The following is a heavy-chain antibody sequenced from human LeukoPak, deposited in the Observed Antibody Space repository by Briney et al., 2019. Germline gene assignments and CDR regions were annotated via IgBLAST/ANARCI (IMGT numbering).Heavy chain of an antibody. Sequence: GGSLRLSCAASGFTFSSYGMYWVRQAPGKGLEWVAFIRYDGSNKYYADSVKGRFTVSRDNSKNTLYLQMNNLRAEDTAVYYCAKLYGARYGAELTYYYYYYMDVWGKGTTVTVSS. J-gene: IGHJ6*03. CDR2: IRYDGSNK. CDR1: GFTFSSYG. CDR3: AKLYGARYGAELTYYYYYYMDV. V-gene: IGHV3-30*02. D-gene: IGHD4/OR15-4a*01.